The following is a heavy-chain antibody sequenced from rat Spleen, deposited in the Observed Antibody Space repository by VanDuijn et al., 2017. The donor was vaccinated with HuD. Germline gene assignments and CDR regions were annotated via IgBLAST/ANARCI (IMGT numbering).Heavy chain of an antibody. J-gene: IGHJ2*01. D-gene: IGHD4-3*01. CDR1: GFTFSDYY. CDR3: ARRFDFEY. V-gene: IGHV5-7*01. CDR2: ISYDGSST. Sequence: EVQLVESGGGLVQPGRSLKLSCAASGFTFSDYYMAWVRQAPTKGLEWVATISYDGSSTYYRDSVKGRFTISRDNAKSTLYLQMDSLRSEDTATYYCARRFDFEYWGHGVMVTVSS.